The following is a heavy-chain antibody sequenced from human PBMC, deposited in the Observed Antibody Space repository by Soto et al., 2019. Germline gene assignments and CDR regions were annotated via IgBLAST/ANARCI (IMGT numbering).Heavy chain of an antibody. Sequence: SVKVSCKASGGTFSSYAISWVRQAPGQGLEWMGGIIPIFGTANYAQKFQGRVTMTRNTSISTAYMELSSLRSEDTAVYYCASSSIAALVTRSLDYWGQGALVTVSS. V-gene: IGHV1-69*05. CDR3: ASSSIAALVTRSLDY. CDR2: IIPIFGTA. CDR1: GGTFSSYA. D-gene: IGHD6-6*01. J-gene: IGHJ4*02.